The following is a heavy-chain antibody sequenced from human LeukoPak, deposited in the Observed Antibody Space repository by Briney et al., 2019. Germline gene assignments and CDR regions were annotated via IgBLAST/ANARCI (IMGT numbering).Heavy chain of an antibody. CDR3: ARVNVDIVATISN. Sequence: SETLSLTCTVSGGSISSYYWSWIRQPPGKGLEWIGYIYYSGSTNYNPSLKSRVTISVDTSKNQFSLKLSSVTAADTAVYYCARVNVDIVATISNWGQGTLVTVSS. D-gene: IGHD5-12*01. CDR2: IYYSGST. J-gene: IGHJ4*02. CDR1: GGSISSYY. V-gene: IGHV4-59*08.